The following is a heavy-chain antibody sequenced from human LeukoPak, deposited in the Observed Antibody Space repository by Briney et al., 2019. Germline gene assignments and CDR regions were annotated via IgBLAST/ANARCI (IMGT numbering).Heavy chain of an antibody. D-gene: IGHD3-3*01. CDR3: ARVKLTIFGVVNWFDP. J-gene: IGHJ5*02. V-gene: IGHV4-34*01. CDR1: GGSFSGYY. Sequence: PSETLSLTCAVYGGSFSGYYWSWIRQPPGKGLEWIGEINHSGSTNYNPSLKSRVTISVDTSKNHFSLKLSSVTAEDTAVYYCARVKLTIFGVVNWFDPWGQGTLVTVSS. CDR2: INHSGST.